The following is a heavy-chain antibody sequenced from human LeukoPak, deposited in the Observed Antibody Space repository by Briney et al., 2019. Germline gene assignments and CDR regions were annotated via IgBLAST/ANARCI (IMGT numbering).Heavy chain of an antibody. V-gene: IGHV3-23*01. Sequence: GGSLRLSCAASGFTFSSYAMSWVRQAPGKGPEWVSVISGSGGNTYYADSVKGRFTISRDNSKNTLYLQMNSLRAEDTAVYYCARNLNFDYWGQGTLVTVSS. CDR1: GFTFSSYA. CDR2: ISGSGGNT. J-gene: IGHJ4*02. CDR3: ARNLNFDY.